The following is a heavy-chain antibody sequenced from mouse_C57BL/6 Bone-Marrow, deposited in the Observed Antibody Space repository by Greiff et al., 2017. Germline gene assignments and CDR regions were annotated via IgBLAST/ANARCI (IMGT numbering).Heavy chain of an antibody. D-gene: IGHD1-1*01. CDR3: ARWSFYYYGSSYAMDY. Sequence: VQRVESGAELMKPGASVKLSCKATGYTFTGYWIEWVKQRPGHGLEWIGEILPGSGSTNYNEKFKGKATFTADTSSNTAYMQLSSLTTEDSAIYYCARWSFYYYGSSYAMDYWGQGTSVTVSS. V-gene: IGHV1-9*01. J-gene: IGHJ4*01. CDR1: GYTFTGYW. CDR2: ILPGSGST.